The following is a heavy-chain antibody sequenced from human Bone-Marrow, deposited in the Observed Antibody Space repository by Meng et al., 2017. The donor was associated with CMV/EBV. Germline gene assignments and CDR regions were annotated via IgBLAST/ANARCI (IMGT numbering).Heavy chain of an antibody. CDR2: IYSGGST. Sequence: GESLKISCAASGFTVSSNYMSWVRQAPGKGLEWVSVIYSGGSTYYADSVKGRFTISRDNSKNTLYLQMNSLRAEDTAVYYCARDLRLYGMDVWGQGTTFTVSS. CDR1: GFTVSSNY. CDR3: ARDLRLYGMDV. J-gene: IGHJ6*02. V-gene: IGHV3-53*01.